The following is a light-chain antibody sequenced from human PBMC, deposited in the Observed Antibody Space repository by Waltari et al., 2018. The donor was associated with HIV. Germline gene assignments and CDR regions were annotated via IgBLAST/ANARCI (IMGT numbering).Light chain of an antibody. CDR2: KDT. CDR1: ALTKRY. Sequence: DLTQPPSVSVPPGQTATSTCTGDALTKRYGYWYQKKSGQAPVLLINKDTERLSGIPERFSGSSSGTSLTLTINEVRAEDEAEYYCQSSDSSGVDFVVFGGGTKLTV. J-gene: IGLJ2*01. V-gene: IGLV3-25*03. CDR3: QSSDSSGVDFVV.